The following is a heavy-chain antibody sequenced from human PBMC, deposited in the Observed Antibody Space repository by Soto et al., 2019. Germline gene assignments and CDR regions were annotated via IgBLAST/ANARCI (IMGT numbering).Heavy chain of an antibody. CDR3: ARYCSSTSCSATRFYDY. D-gene: IGHD2-2*01. Sequence: QLQLQESGPGLVKPSETLSLTCTVSGGSISSSSYYWGWIRQPPGKGLEWIGSIYYSGSTYYNPSLKSRVTIVVDTSKNQFSLKLSSVTAADTAVYYCARYCSSTSCSATRFYDYWGQGTLVTVSS. CDR1: GGSISSSSYY. CDR2: IYYSGST. V-gene: IGHV4-39*01. J-gene: IGHJ4*02.